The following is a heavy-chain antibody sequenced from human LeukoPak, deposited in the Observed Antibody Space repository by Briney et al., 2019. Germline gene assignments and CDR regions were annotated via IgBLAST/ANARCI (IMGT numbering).Heavy chain of an antibody. Sequence: NPSETLSLTCTVSGGSISSSSYYWGWIRQPPGKGLEWIGSIYYSGSTYYNPSLKSRVTISVDTSKNQFSLKLSSVTAADTAVYYCARGMPTGDYHPRRNWFDPWGQGTLVTVSS. J-gene: IGHJ5*02. D-gene: IGHD7-27*01. V-gene: IGHV4-39*07. CDR3: ARGMPTGDYHPRRNWFDP. CDR2: IYYSGST. CDR1: GGSISSSSYY.